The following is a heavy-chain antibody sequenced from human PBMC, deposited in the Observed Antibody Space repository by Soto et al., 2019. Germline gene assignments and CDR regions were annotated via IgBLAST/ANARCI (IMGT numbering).Heavy chain of an antibody. CDR2: IIPIFGTA. V-gene: IGHV1-69*12. D-gene: IGHD2-15*01. J-gene: IGHJ4*02. CDR1: GGTFSSYA. CDR3: ARDRYCSGGSCYSGIADY. Sequence: QVQLVQSGAEVKKPGSSVKVSCKASGGTFSSYAISWVRQAPGQGLEWMGGIIPIFGTANYAQKFQGRVTITADESTSTAYMEPSSLRSEDTAVYYCARDRYCSGGSCYSGIADYWGQGTLVTVSS.